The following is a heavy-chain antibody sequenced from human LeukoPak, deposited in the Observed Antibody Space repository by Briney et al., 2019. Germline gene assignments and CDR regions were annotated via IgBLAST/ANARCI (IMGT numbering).Heavy chain of an antibody. CDR2: FTPEHGET. CDR3: ATGDYGGIYLDF. D-gene: IGHD4-23*01. CDR1: GYSLSELS. J-gene: IGHJ4*02. V-gene: IGHV1-24*01. Sequence: GASVRVSCKVSGYSLSELSVHWVRQAPGIGLEWMGGFTPEHGETTYAQNFHGRVTMTEDTSTGTAYMELSSLRSDDTAMYYCATGDYGGIYLDFWGRGTLVTVSP.